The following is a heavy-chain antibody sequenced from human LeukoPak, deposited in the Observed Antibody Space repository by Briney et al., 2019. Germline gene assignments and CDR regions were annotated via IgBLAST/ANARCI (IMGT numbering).Heavy chain of an antibody. Sequence: GGSLRLSCAASGSTFSSYAMHWVRQAPGKGLEWVAVISYDGSNKYYADSVKGRFTISRDNSKNTLYLQMNSLRAEDTAVYYCARARRRGNWFDPWGQGTLVTVSS. J-gene: IGHJ5*02. CDR1: GSTFSSYA. CDR3: ARARRRGNWFDP. V-gene: IGHV3-30-3*01. CDR2: ISYDGSNK. D-gene: IGHD3-16*01.